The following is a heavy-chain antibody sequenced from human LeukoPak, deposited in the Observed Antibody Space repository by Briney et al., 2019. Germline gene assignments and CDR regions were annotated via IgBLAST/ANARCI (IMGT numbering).Heavy chain of an antibody. Sequence: ASVKVSCKASGGIFSSYGINWVRQAPGQGLEWMGRINPNSGGTNYAQKFQGRVTMTRDTSISTAYMELSRLRSDDTAVYYCARERGGYWGQGTLVTVSS. CDR3: ARERGGY. J-gene: IGHJ4*02. CDR2: INPNSGGT. D-gene: IGHD3-10*01. CDR1: GGIFSSYG. V-gene: IGHV1-2*06.